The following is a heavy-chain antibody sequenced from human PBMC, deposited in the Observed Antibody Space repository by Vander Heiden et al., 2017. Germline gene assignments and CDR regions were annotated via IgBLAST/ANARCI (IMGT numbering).Heavy chain of an antibody. CDR3: ARQPNYYDSSGYVDY. D-gene: IGHD3-22*01. V-gene: IGHV4-39*01. CDR1: GGSISSSFYY. CDR2: IYYSGST. Sequence: QLQLQESGPGLVKPSETLSLTCTVSGGSISSSFYYWGCIRQPPEKGLEWIASIYYSGSTYYNPSLKSRVTISVDTSKNQFSLKLSSVTAADTAVYYCARQPNYYDSSGYVDYWGLGTLVTVSS. J-gene: IGHJ4*02.